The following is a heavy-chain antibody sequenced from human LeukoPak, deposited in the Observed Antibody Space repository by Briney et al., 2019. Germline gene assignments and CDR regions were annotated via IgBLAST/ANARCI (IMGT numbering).Heavy chain of an antibody. CDR3: ARDVGVATIRGFYYYYMDV. D-gene: IGHD5-12*01. CDR1: GYTFTGYY. J-gene: IGHJ6*03. Sequence: GASVKVSCKASGYTFTGYYMHWVRQAPGQGLEWRGGIIPIFGTANYAQKFQGRVTITADESTSTAYMELSSLRSEDTAVYYCARDVGVATIRGFYYYYMDVWGKGTTVTISS. CDR2: IIPIFGTA. V-gene: IGHV1-69*13.